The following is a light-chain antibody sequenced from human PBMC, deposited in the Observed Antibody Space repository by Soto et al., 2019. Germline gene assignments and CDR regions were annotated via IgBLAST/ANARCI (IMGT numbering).Light chain of an antibody. Sequence: QSVLTQPASVSGSPGQSITISCTGTRSDVGRYNFVSWYQQYPGKAPKMMLHDVSDRPSGVSNRFSGSKSGNTATLTISGLQAEDEADYYCSSYTSASTLLFGGGTQLTVL. V-gene: IGLV2-14*03. J-gene: IGLJ2*01. CDR1: RSDVGRYNF. CDR3: SSYTSASTLL. CDR2: DVS.